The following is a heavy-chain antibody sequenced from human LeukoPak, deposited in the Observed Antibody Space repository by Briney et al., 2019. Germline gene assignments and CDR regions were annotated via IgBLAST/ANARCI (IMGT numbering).Heavy chain of an antibody. Sequence: ASVKVSCKASGYXFTGYYIHWVRQAPGQGLEWMGWINPNSGGTDYAQKFQGRVTMTSDTSISTAYMELSRLRSDDTAVYYCARDYYDSSGYISDYWGQGTLVTVSS. CDR1: GYXFTGYY. J-gene: IGHJ4*02. V-gene: IGHV1-2*02. D-gene: IGHD3-22*01. CDR3: ARDYYDSSGYISDY. CDR2: INPNSGGT.